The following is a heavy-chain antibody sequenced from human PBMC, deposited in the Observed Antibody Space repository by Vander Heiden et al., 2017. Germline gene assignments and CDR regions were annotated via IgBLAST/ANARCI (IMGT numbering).Heavy chain of an antibody. J-gene: IGHJ6*02. CDR1: GYSFTSYW. D-gene: IGHD5-18*01. Sequence: EVQLVQSGAEVKKPGESLKISCKGSGYSFTSYWIGWVRQMPGKGLEWMGIIYPGDSDTRYSPSFQGQVTISADKAISTAYLQWSSLKASDTAMYYCARHQGAGAVRLIQHTGDYYYYGMDVWGQGTTVTVSS. V-gene: IGHV5-51*01. CDR3: ARHQGAGAVRLIQHTGDYYYYGMDV. CDR2: IYPGDSDT.